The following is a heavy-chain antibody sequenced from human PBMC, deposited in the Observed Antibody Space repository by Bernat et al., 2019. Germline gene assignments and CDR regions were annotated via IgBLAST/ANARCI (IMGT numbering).Heavy chain of an antibody. Sequence: EVQLVESGGGLVKPGGSLRLSCAASGFTFSNAWMSWVRQAPGKGLEWVGRIKSKTDGGTTDYAAPVKGRFTISRDDSKNTLYLQMNSLKTEDTAVYYCTTGDFWSGYYLDYWGQGTLVTVSS. CDR2: IKSKTDGGTT. CDR1: GFTFSNAW. V-gene: IGHV3-15*01. D-gene: IGHD3-3*01. CDR3: TTGDFWSGYYLDY. J-gene: IGHJ4*02.